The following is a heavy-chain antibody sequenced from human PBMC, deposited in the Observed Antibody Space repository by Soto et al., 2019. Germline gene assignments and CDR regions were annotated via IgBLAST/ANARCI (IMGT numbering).Heavy chain of an antibody. CDR1: GDSYSISTYS. CDR3: AGMPYTSGLRFDP. J-gene: IGHJ5*02. V-gene: IGHV4-30-2*01. CDR2: IYQSGVT. D-gene: IGHD6-19*01. Sequence: SETLSLTCNMSGDSYSISTYSWSWIRQPPGKALQWIGFIYQSGVTSYNPSLASRVSISLGRSNNQCSLKLKSVTAADTAVYFCAGMPYTSGLRFDPWGPGTLVTVSS.